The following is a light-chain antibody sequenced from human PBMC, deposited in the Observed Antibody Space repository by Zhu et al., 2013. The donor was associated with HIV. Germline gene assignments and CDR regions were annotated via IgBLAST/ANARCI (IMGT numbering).Light chain of an antibody. Sequence: QSVLTQPPSASGSPGQRVTISCTGSSSNIGAGYDVHWYQQLPGTAPKLLIYGNSNRPSGVPDRFSGSKSGTSATLVITGLQTGDEADYYCGTWDRSLSAGVFGGGTKLTVL. J-gene: IGLJ3*02. V-gene: IGLV1-40*01. CDR1: SSNIGAGYD. CDR2: GNS. CDR3: GTWDRSLSAGV.